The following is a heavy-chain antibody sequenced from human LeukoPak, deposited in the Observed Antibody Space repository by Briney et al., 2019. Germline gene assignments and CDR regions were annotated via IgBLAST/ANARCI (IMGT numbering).Heavy chain of an antibody. J-gene: IGHJ5*02. Sequence: GGSLRLSCAASGFTFSNYGMSWVRQAPGKGLEWVSGISSSGDSAYYADSVKGRFTISRDNSKNTLYLQMSSLRAEDTAVYYCAKDSITNPWGQGTLVTVSS. V-gene: IGHV3-23*01. D-gene: IGHD3-10*01. CDR2: ISSSGDSA. CDR3: AKDSITNP. CDR1: GFTFSNYG.